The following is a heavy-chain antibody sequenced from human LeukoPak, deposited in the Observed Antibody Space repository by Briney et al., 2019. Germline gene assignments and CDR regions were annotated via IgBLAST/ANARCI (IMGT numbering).Heavy chain of an antibody. CDR2: INHSGST. V-gene: IGHV4-34*01. Sequence: SETLSLTCAVYGGSFSGYYWSWIRQPPGKGLEWIGEINHSGSTNYNPSLKSRVTISVDTSKNQFSLKLSSVTAADTAVYYCASGCYDSSESFDYWGQGTLVTVSS. CDR1: GGSFSGYY. D-gene: IGHD3-22*01. CDR3: ASGCYDSSESFDY. J-gene: IGHJ4*02.